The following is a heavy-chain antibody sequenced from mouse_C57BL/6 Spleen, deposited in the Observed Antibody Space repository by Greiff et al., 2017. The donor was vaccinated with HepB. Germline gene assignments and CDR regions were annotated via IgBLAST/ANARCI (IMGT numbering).Heavy chain of an antibody. V-gene: IGHV14-4*01. Sequence: VQLQQSGAELVRPGASVQLSCTASGFNIKDDYMHWVKQRPEQGLEWIGWIDPENGDTEYASKFQGKATITADTSSNTAYLQLSSLNSEDTAVYYCTSYGTYDYWGQGTTLTVSS. CDR1: GFNIKDDY. CDR3: TSYGTYDY. CDR2: IDPENGDT. D-gene: IGHD2-1*01. J-gene: IGHJ2*01.